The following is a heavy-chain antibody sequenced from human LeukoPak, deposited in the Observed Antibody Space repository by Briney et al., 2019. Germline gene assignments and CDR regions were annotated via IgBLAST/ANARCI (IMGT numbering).Heavy chain of an antibody. Sequence: PGGSLRLSCAASGFTFISYWMAWVRQAPGKGLEWVANINQDGSEKYFVDSMKGRFTISRDNAKNSLYLQINSLRTEDTAVYYCAREDYGGNSDYWGQGTLVTVSS. D-gene: IGHD4-23*01. CDR3: AREDYGGNSDY. CDR2: INQDGSEK. J-gene: IGHJ4*02. CDR1: GFTFISYW. V-gene: IGHV3-7*01.